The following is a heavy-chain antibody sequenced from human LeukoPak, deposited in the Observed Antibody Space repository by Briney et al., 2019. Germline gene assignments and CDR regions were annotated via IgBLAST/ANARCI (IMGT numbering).Heavy chain of an antibody. CDR3: AGDRSRYSSSWYVQAADYFDY. V-gene: IGHV6-1*01. D-gene: IGHD6-13*01. J-gene: IGHJ4*02. CDR2: TYYRSKSYN. Sequence: SQTLSLICAISRGSVSSNSAAWNWIRQSPSRGLEWLGRTYYRSKSYNDYAVSVKSRITINPDTSKNQFSLQLNSVTPEDTAVYYCAGDRSRYSSSWYVQAADYFDYWGQGTLVTVSS. CDR1: RGSVSSNSAA.